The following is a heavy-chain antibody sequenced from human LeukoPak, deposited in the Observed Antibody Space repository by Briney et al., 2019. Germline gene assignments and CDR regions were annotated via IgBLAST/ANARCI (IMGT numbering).Heavy chain of an antibody. CDR3: ARDRPYYDFWSGYYTGYFQH. Sequence: SETLPLTCAVYGGSFSGYYWSWIRQPPGKGLEWIGEINHSGSTNYNPSLKSRVTISVDTSKNQFSLKLSSVTAADTAVYYCARDRPYYDFWSGYYTGYFQHWGQGTLVTVSS. D-gene: IGHD3-3*01. J-gene: IGHJ1*01. CDR2: INHSGST. CDR1: GGSFSGYY. V-gene: IGHV4-34*01.